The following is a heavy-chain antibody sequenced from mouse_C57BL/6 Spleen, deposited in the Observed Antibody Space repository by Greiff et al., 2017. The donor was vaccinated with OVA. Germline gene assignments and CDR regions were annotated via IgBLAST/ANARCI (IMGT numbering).Heavy chain of an antibody. CDR2: INPNNGGT. Sequence: EVQLVESGPELVKPGASVKMSCKASGYTFTDYNMHWVKQSHGKSLEWIGYINPNNGGTSYNQKFKGKATLTVNKSSRTAYMELRSLTSEDSAVYYCALLYPAWFAYWGQGTLVTVSA. V-gene: IGHV1-22*01. CDR1: GYTFTDYN. J-gene: IGHJ3*01. CDR3: ALLYPAWFAY. D-gene: IGHD2-12*01.